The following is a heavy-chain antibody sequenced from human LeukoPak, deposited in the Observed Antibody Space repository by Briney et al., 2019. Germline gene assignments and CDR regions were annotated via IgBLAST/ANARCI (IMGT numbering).Heavy chain of an antibody. V-gene: IGHV7-4-1*02. CDR3: ARESVTTVTTCLSY. Sequence: ASVKVSCKASGYTFTSYAMNWVRQAPGQGLEWMGWINTNTGNPTYAQGFAGRFVFSLDTSVSTAYLQISSLKAEDTAVYYCARESVTTVTTCLSYWGQGTLVTVSS. CDR1: GYTFTSYA. CDR2: INTNTGNP. D-gene: IGHD4-17*01. J-gene: IGHJ4*02.